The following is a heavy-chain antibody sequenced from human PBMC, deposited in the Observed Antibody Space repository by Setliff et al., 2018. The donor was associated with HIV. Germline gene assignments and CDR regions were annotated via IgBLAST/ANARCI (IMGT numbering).Heavy chain of an antibody. V-gene: IGHV4-31*03. CDR2: ISHSGNT. Sequence: SETLSLTCSVSGDSISSESSFWSWVRQYPGKGLELIGYISHSGNTYYTPSLESRITLSVDTSKNQFSLKVNSVTAADTAVYHCARLEDQLGPGWFAPWGQGTLVTVSS. D-gene: IGHD1-1*01. J-gene: IGHJ5*02. CDR3: ARLEDQLGPGWFAP. CDR1: GDSISSESSF.